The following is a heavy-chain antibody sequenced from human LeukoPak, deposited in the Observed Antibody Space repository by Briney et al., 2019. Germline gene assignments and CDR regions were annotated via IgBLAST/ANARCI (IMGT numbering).Heavy chain of an antibody. CDR2: ISGSGGST. J-gene: IGHJ4*02. D-gene: IGHD3-22*01. V-gene: IGHV3-23*01. Sequence: QPGGSLRLSCAVSGLTLSNYGMSWVRQAPGRGLEWVAGISGSGGSTNYADSVKGRFTISRDNPKNTLYLQMNSLRAEDTAVYFCAKRGVVIRVILVGFHKEAYYFDSWGQGALVTVSS. CDR1: GLTLSNYG. CDR3: AKRGVVIRVILVGFHKEAYYFDS.